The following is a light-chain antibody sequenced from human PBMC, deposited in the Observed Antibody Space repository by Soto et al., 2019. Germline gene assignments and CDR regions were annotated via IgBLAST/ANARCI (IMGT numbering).Light chain of an antibody. CDR2: VNS. Sequence: QSVLTQPPSVSGAPGQRVTISCTGSSSNIGAGYDVHWYQQLPGTAPKLLIYVNSNRPSGVPDRFSGSKSGTSASLAITGLQAEDEADYSCQSYDTSLSGSNVFGTGTKLTVL. J-gene: IGLJ1*01. V-gene: IGLV1-40*01. CDR1: SSNIGAGYD. CDR3: QSYDTSLSGSNV.